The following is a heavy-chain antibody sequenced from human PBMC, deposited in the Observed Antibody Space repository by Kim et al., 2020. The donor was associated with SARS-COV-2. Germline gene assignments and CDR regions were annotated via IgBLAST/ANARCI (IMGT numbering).Heavy chain of an antibody. CDR3: ARAYGGYWYFDL. D-gene: IGHD4-17*01. Sequence: DADTVKGRFTHSRDNAKNTLYLQMNSLRAEDTAVYYWARAYGGYWYFDLWGRGTLVTVSS. J-gene: IGHJ2*01. V-gene: IGHV3-74*01.